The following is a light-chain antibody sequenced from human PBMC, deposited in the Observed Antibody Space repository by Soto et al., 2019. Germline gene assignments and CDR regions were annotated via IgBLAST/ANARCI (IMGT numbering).Light chain of an antibody. J-gene: IGKJ1*01. CDR1: QSISSY. V-gene: IGKV1-39*01. Sequence: DIQMTQSPSSLSASVGDRVTITCRASQSISSYLNWYQQKPGKAPKLLIYAASSLQSGVPSRFSGSGSGTDFTLTISSLQPEDFATYYCQQSYSTTCTFGQGTKL. CDR3: QQSYSTTCT. CDR2: AAS.